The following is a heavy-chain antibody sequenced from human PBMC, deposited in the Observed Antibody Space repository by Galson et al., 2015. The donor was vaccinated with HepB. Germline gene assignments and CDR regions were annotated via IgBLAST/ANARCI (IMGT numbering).Heavy chain of an antibody. CDR3: ARDLRYCTNGVCYKAHWFDP. J-gene: IGHJ5*02. CDR2: INPNSGGT. Sequence: SVKVSCKGSGYTLTELSMHWVRQAPGQGLEWMGWINPNSGGTNYAQKFQGRVTMTRDTSISTAYMELSRLRSDDTAVYYCARDLRYCTNGVCYKAHWFDPWGQGTLVTVSS. CDR1: GYTLTELS. D-gene: IGHD2-8*01. V-gene: IGHV1-2*02.